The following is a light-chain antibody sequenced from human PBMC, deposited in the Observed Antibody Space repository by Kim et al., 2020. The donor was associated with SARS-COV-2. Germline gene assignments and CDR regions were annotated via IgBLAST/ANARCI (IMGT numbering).Light chain of an antibody. CDR2: GKN. Sequence: SSELTQDPAVSVALGQTVRITCQGDSLRSYYASWYQQKPGQAPVLVIYGKNNRPSGIPDRFSGSSSGNTASLTITGAQAEDEADCYCNSRDSSGNRGVFG. J-gene: IGLJ2*01. CDR3: NSRDSSGNRGV. CDR1: SLRSYY. V-gene: IGLV3-19*01.